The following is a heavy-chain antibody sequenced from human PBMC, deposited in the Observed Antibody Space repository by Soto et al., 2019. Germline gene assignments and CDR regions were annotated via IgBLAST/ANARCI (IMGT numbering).Heavy chain of an antibody. Sequence: SQTLSLTCAISGDSVSSNSAAWNWIRQSPSRGLEWLGRTYYRSKWYNDYAVSVKSRITINPDTSKNQFSLQLNSVTPEDTAVYYCAREGTSSWYFPPTNWFDPWGQGTLVTVSS. CDR3: AREGTSSWYFPPTNWFDP. D-gene: IGHD6-13*01. CDR2: TYYRSKWYN. V-gene: IGHV6-1*01. CDR1: GDSVSSNSAA. J-gene: IGHJ5*02.